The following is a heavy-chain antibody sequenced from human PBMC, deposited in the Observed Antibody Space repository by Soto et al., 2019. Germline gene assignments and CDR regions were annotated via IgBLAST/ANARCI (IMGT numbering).Heavy chain of an antibody. V-gene: IGHV1-2*04. J-gene: IGHJ6*02. CDR1: GYTFTGYY. D-gene: IGHD1-7*01. CDR2: INPNSGGT. CDR3: ARAAYKRNYGPQNYGMDV. Sequence: ASVKVSCKASGYTFTGYYMHWVRQAPGQGLEWMGWINPNSGGTNYAQKFQGWVTMTRDTSISTAYMELSRLRSDDTAVYYCARAAYKRNYGPQNYGMDVWGQGTTVTVAS.